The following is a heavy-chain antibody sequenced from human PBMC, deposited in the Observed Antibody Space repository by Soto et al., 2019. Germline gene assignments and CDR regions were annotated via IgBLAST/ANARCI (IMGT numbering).Heavy chain of an antibody. Sequence: EVQLLESGGDLVQPGGSLRLSCVASGFTFSRYALTWVRQAPGEGLEWVSTIFESGRSTYYADSVKGRFTLSRDNSKNTLYPQMNSLRAEDTAIYFCAREIRGTTVTTNFDYWGQGTLVTVSS. J-gene: IGHJ4*02. CDR3: AREIRGTTVTTNFDY. V-gene: IGHV3-23*01. CDR1: GFTFSRYA. D-gene: IGHD4-17*01. CDR2: IFESGRST.